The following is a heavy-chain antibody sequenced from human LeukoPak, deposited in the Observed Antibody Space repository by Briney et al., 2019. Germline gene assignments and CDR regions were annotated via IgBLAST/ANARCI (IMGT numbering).Heavy chain of an antibody. CDR1: GYTFTSYG. V-gene: IGHV1-18*01. CDR2: ISAYNGGT. J-gene: IGHJ4*02. CDR3: ARDSIMVRGATDY. D-gene: IGHD3-10*01. Sequence: GASVKVSCKASGYTFTSYGISWVRQAPGQGLEWMGWISAYNGGTNYAQKFQGRVTMTTDTSTNTAYMDLRSLRSDDTAVYYCARDSIMVRGATDYWGQGTLVTVSS.